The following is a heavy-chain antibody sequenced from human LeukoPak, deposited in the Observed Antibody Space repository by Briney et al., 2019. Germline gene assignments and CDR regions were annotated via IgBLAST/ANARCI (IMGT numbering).Heavy chain of an antibody. J-gene: IGHJ6*02. CDR3: ARRGGSGWYEYAMDV. Sequence: SETLSLTCTVSGGSINSFYWSWIRQPPGKGLEWIGYIYYTGSTNYSPSPKSRVTMSVDTSKNQFSLRLNSVTAADTAVYYCARRGGSGWYEYAMDVWGQGTTVTVSS. CDR1: GGSINSFY. D-gene: IGHD6-19*01. CDR2: IYYTGST. V-gene: IGHV4-59*08.